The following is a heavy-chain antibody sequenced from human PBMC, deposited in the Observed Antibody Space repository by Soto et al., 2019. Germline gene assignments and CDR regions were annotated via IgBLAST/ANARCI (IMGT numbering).Heavy chain of an antibody. V-gene: IGHV4-34*01. Sequence: QVQLQQWGAGLLKPSETLSLTCAVYGGSFSGYYWSWIRQPPGKGLEWIGEINHSGSTNYHPSPKSRVTISVATAKNQFSLKLSSGTAAATAVYYCASILSSSSGWFDPWSKGTLVTVSS. CDR3: ASILSSSSGWFDP. J-gene: IGHJ5*02. D-gene: IGHD6-6*01. CDR1: GGSFSGYY. CDR2: INHSGST.